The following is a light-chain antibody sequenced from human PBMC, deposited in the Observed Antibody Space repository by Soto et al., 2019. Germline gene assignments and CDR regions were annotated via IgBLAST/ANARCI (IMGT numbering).Light chain of an antibody. Sequence: QSALTQPASVSGSPGESITISCSGTTSDVGGHNFVSWFQQHPGKAPKMMIYAVDQRPSGVSIRFSGSKSGNTASLTISGLQTEDEDDYYCSSYTRSSIWVFGGGTQLTVL. CDR3: SSYTRSSIWV. CDR2: AVD. CDR1: TSDVGGHNF. V-gene: IGLV2-14*01. J-gene: IGLJ3*02.